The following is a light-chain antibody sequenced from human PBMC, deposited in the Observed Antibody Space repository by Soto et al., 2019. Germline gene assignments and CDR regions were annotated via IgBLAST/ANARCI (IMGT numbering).Light chain of an antibody. CDR1: QDISNY. Sequence: DIQMTQSPSSLSASVGDRVTITCQASQDISNYLNWYQQKPGKAPKLLIYDASNLETGVPSRFSESGSVKYFTFTTSSLQPEDIQTYHCQHYDNLQPTVGGGAKVDIK. CDR3: QHYDNLQPT. CDR2: DAS. V-gene: IGKV1-33*01. J-gene: IGKJ4*01.